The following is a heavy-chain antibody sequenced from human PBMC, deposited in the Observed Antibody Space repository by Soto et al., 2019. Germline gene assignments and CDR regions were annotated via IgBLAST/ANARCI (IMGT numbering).Heavy chain of an antibody. CDR3: SSITSSGWSRTSYYYYYGMDV. CDR1: GGTFSSYA. D-gene: IGHD6-19*01. Sequence: QVQLVQSGAEVKKPGSSVKVSCKASGGTFSSYAISWVRQAPGQGLEWMGGIIPIFGTVNYAQKFQGRVTITADESTSTAYMELSSLRSEDTAVYYCSSITSSGWSRTSYYYYYGMDVWGQGTTVTVSS. V-gene: IGHV1-69*01. CDR2: IIPIFGTV. J-gene: IGHJ6*02.